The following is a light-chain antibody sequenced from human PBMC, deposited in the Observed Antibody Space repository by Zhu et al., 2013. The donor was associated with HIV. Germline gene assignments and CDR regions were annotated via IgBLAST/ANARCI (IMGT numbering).Light chain of an antibody. Sequence: EIVLTQSPGTLSLSPGERATLSCTASQSISSNYLAWYQQRPGQAPRLLIYGASSGATGIPDRFSGSGSGTDFTLTISRLEPEDFAVYYCQLYGRSPIIFGGGTKVE. CDR3: QLYGRSPII. CDR1: QSISSNY. CDR2: GAS. J-gene: IGKJ4*01. V-gene: IGKV3-20*01.